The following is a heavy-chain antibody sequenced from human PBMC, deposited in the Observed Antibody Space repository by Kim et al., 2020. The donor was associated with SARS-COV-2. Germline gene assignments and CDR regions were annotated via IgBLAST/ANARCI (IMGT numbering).Heavy chain of an antibody. D-gene: IGHD3-10*01. Sequence: GGSLRLSCAASGFTFSGSAMHWVRQASGKGLEWVGRIRSKANSYATAYAASVKGRFTISRDDSKNTAYLQMNSLKTEDTALYYCTRVPPDPGSYYDAFDIWGKGTMVTVSS. CDR2: IRSKANSYAT. J-gene: IGHJ3*02. V-gene: IGHV3-73*01. CDR3: TRVPPDPGSYYDAFDI. CDR1: GFTFSGSA.